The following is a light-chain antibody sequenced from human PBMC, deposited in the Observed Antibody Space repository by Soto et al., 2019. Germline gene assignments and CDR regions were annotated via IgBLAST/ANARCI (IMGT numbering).Light chain of an antibody. CDR2: AAS. J-gene: IGKJ1*01. CDR3: HQSYSTPWT. CDR1: QNINSY. V-gene: IGKV1-39*01. Sequence: DIQMTQSPSSLSASVVDRVTITCRARQNINSYVSWYQQKPGTAPNLLTYAASHMQSVVPARFSGSGSGTDFSLTISSLQLDDCATYYGHQSYSTPWTFRQGTEVEIK.